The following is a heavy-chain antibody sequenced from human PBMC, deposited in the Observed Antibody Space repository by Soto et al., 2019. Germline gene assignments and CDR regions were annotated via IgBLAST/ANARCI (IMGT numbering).Heavy chain of an antibody. D-gene: IGHD5-12*01. J-gene: IGHJ4*02. CDR1: GFTFSRYA. Sequence: EVQLVESGGGLVQPGGSLRLSCAASGFTFSRYAMNWVRQAPGKGLEWIAYINHSSDTIYYADSVKGRFTISRDNANNLLSLQMNSLRAEDTAVYYCARDRGYTGYDLAYWGQGTLVTASS. CDR3: ARDRGYTGYDLAY. V-gene: IGHV3-48*01. CDR2: INHSSDTI.